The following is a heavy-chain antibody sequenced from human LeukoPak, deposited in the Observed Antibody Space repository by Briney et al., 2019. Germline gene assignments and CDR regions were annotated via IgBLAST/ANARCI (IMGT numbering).Heavy chain of an antibody. CDR3: AKAQWELLGGSPLDY. V-gene: IGHV3-74*01. Sequence: HPGGSLRLSCAASGFTFSSYWMHWVRQAPGKGLVWVSRINSDGSSTSYADSVKGRFTISRDNAKNSLYLQMNSLRAEDMALYYCAKAQWELLGGSPLDYWGQGTLVTVSS. CDR1: GFTFSSYW. J-gene: IGHJ4*02. CDR2: INSDGSST. D-gene: IGHD1-26*01.